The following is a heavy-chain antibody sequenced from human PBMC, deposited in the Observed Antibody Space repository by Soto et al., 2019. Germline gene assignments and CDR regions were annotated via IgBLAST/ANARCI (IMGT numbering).Heavy chain of an antibody. D-gene: IGHD4-17*01. CDR2: IWYDGSNK. Sequence: GGSLRLSCAASGFTFSSYGMHWVRQAPGKGLEWVAVIWYDGSNKYYADSVKGRFTISRDNSKNTLYLQMNSLRAEDTAVYYCARDPYGDPRYYFDYWGQGTLVTVSS. CDR3: ARDPYGDPRYYFDY. V-gene: IGHV3-33*01. CDR1: GFTFSSYG. J-gene: IGHJ4*02.